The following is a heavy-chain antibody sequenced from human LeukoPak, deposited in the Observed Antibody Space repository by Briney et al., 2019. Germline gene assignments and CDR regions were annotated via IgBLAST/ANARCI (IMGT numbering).Heavy chain of an antibody. CDR1: GGSINNYY. Sequence: SETLSLTCTVSGGSINNYYGSWIRQPAGKGLEWIGRIYTRGSTNYNPSLKRRVTMSVDTSKNQFSLKLSSVTAADTAVYYCARGRYCSADICSGGDAFDIWGQGTMVSVSS. CDR3: ARGRYCSADICSGGDAFDI. D-gene: IGHD2-15*01. J-gene: IGHJ3*02. CDR2: IYTRGST. V-gene: IGHV4-4*07.